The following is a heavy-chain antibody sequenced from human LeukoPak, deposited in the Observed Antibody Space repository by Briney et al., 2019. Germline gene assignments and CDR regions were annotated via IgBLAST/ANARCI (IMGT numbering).Heavy chain of an antibody. V-gene: IGHV3-53*01. J-gene: IGHJ4*02. CDR2: IYSGGST. CDR3: AKQAPGIAAPIDY. CDR1: GFTVSSNY. Sequence: SGGSLRLSCAASGFTVSSNYMSWVRQAPGKGLGWVSVIYSGGSTYYADSVKGRFTISRDNSKNTLYLQMNSLRAEDTAVYYCAKQAPGIAAPIDYWGQGTLVTVSS. D-gene: IGHD6-13*01.